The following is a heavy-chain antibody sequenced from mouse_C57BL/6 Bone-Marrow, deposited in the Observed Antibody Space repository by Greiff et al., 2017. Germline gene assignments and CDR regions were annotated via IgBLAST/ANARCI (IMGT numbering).Heavy chain of an antibody. CDR1: GYSFTGYY. J-gene: IGHJ3*01. Sequence: VQLQQSGPELVKPGASVKISCKASGYSFTGYYMNWVQQSPEKSLEWIGEITPSTGGTTYNQKFKAKATLTVDKSSSTAYMQLKSLTSEDSAVYYCANLLRLRFAYWGQGTLVTVSA. D-gene: IGHD1-2*01. V-gene: IGHV1-42*01. CDR2: ITPSTGGT. CDR3: ANLLRLRFAY.